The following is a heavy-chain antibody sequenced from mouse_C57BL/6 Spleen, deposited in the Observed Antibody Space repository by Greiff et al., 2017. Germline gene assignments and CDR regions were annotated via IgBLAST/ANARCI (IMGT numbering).Heavy chain of an antibody. CDR1: GFTFSDAW. CDR3: TRRYYGSSPFAY. Sequence: EVKLVESGGGLVQPGGSMKLSCAASGFTFSDAWMDWVRQSPEQGLEWVAEIRNKDNNHATYYAESVKGRFTISRDDSKSSVYLQISSLRAEDAGIYYCTRRYYGSSPFAYWGQGTLVTVSA. V-gene: IGHV6-6*01. CDR2: IRNKDNNHAT. J-gene: IGHJ3*01. D-gene: IGHD1-1*01.